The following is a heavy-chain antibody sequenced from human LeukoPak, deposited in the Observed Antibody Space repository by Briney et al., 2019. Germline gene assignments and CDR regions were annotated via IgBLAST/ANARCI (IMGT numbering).Heavy chain of an antibody. D-gene: IGHD4-23*01. J-gene: IGHJ3*02. V-gene: IGHV3-13*01. CDR2: IGGGFDI. CDR3: LTIVETPIDAFDI. CDR1: GSSFSIYD. Sequence: GGSLRLSCAVSGSSFSIYDMHWVRQATGQGLEWVSAIGGGFDIYYSDSVKGRFTISRDNSKSSVFLQMNSLTAEDTAVYYCLTIVETPIDAFDIWGQGAMVTVSS.